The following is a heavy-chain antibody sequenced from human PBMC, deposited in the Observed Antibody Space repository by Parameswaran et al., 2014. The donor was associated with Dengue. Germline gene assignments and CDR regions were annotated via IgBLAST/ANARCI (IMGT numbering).Heavy chain of an antibody. J-gene: IGHJ6*02. CDR3: ARLPSHTAMALGAIYYYYYGMDV. CDR2: IDPSDSYT. Sequence: VRQMPGKGLEWMGRIDPSDSYTNYSPSFQGHVTISADKSISTAYLQWSSLKASDTAMYYCARLPSHTAMALGAIYYYYYGMDVWGQGTTVTVSS. V-gene: IGHV5-10-1*01. D-gene: IGHD5-18*01.